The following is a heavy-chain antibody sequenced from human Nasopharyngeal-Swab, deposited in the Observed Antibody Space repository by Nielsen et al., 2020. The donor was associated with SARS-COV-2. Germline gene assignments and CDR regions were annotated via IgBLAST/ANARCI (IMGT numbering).Heavy chain of an antibody. D-gene: IGHD2-21*01. CDR3: VRQGHGPEVPYHIDV. Sequence: GESLKISCKGSGYSFTSYWIGWVRQMPGKGLEWMGIIYPDDSHTRYSPSFQGQVTISADRSISTAYLQWSSLKASDTAMYYCVRQGHGPEVPYHIDVWGKGTTVTVSS. CDR2: IYPDDSHT. J-gene: IGHJ6*03. V-gene: IGHV5-51*01. CDR1: GYSFTSYW.